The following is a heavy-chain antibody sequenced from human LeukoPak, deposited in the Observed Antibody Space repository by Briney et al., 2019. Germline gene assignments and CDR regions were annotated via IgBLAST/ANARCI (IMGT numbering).Heavy chain of an antibody. CDR2: IYHSGST. V-gene: IGHV4-34*01. Sequence: PSETLSLTCAVYGESLSGYYWSCIRQPPGKGQEWIGSIYHSGSTYYNPSLKSRVTISVDTSKNQFSLKLSSVTAADTAVYYCARGARRGYSYGYFDYWGQGTLVTVSS. CDR1: GESLSGYY. J-gene: IGHJ4*02. D-gene: IGHD5-18*01. CDR3: ARGARRGYSYGYFDY.